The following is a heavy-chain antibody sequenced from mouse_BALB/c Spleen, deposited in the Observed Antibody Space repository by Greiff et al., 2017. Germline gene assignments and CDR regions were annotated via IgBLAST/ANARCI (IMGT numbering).Heavy chain of an antibody. CDR3: ASIYYDYGTFYYAMDY. D-gene: IGHD2-4*01. CDR2: IDPANGNT. Sequence: EVQLQQSGAELVKPGASVKLSCTASGFNIKDTYMHWVKQRPEQGLEWIGRIDPANGNTKYDPKFQGKATITADTSSNTAYLQLSSLTSEDTAVYYCASIYYDYGTFYYAMDYWGQGTSVTVSS. V-gene: IGHV14-3*02. CDR1: GFNIKDTY. J-gene: IGHJ4*01.